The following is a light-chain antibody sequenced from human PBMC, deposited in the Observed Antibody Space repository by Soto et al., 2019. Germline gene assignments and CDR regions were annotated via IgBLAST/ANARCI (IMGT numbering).Light chain of an antibody. J-gene: IGKJ2*01. CDR3: LQRSTWYT. CDR1: QSVSSY. CDR2: DVS. Sequence: EIVLTQSPATLSLSPGERATLSCRASQSVSSYLAWYQRKPGQAPRLVIYDVSSRATGVPPRFSGSGSGTDFTLTISSLEPEDFAFYYCLQRSTWYTFGQGTKLEIK. V-gene: IGKV3-11*01.